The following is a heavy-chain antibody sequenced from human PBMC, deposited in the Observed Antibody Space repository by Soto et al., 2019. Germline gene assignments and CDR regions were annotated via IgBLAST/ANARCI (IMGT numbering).Heavy chain of an antibody. CDR3: ARDIVVVPAAIPDYFDY. CDR2: ISAYNGNT. J-gene: IGHJ4*02. V-gene: IGHV1-18*01. D-gene: IGHD2-2*01. CDR1: GYTFTSYG. Sequence: GASVKVSCKASGYTFTSYGISWVRQAPGQGLEWMGWISAYNGNTNYAQKLQGRVTMTTDTSTSTAYMELRSLRSDDTAVYYCARDIVVVPAAIPDYFDYWGQGTLVTVSS.